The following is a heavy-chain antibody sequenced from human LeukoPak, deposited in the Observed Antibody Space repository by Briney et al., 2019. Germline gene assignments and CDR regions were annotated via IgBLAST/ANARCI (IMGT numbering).Heavy chain of an antibody. V-gene: IGHV3-73*01. CDR3: TRSSYYYDSSGYYYVRYFDY. D-gene: IGHD3-22*01. CDR2: IRSKANSYAT. Sequence: PGGSLRLSCAASGFTFSGSAMHWVRQASGKGLEWVGRIRSKANSYATAYAASVKGRFTSSRDDSKNTAYLQMNRLKTEDTAVYYCTRSSYYYDSSGYYYVRYFDYWGQGTLVTVSS. CDR1: GFTFSGSA. J-gene: IGHJ4*02.